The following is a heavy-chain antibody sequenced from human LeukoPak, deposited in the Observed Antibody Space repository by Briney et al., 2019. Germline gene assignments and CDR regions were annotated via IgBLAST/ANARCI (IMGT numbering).Heavy chain of an antibody. V-gene: IGHV3-48*01. Sequence: HTGGSLRLSCAASGFTFSSYSMNWVRQAPGKGLECVSYISSSSSTIYYADSVKGRFTISRDNAKNSLYLQMNSLRAEDTAVYYCARDNPTYYDFWSGYYLDYWGQGTLVTVSS. CDR2: ISSSSSTI. D-gene: IGHD3-3*01. CDR3: ARDNPTYYDFWSGYYLDY. J-gene: IGHJ4*02. CDR1: GFTFSSYS.